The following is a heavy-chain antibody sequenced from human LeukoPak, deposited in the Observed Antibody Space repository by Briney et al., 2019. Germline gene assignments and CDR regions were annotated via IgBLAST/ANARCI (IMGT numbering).Heavy chain of an antibody. Sequence: SETLSLTCTVSGGSISSYYWSWIRQPPGKGLEWIGYIYYSGSTNYNPSLKSRVTISVDTSKNQFSLKLSSVTAADTAVYYCARDSGTLTGYSNHYYYYGMDVWGQGTTVTVSS. D-gene: IGHD6-13*01. V-gene: IGHV4-59*01. J-gene: IGHJ6*02. CDR3: ARDSGTLTGYSNHYYYYGMDV. CDR1: GGSISSYY. CDR2: IYYSGST.